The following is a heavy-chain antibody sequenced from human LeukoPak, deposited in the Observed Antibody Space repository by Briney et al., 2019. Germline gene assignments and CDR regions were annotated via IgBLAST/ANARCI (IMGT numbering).Heavy chain of an antibody. V-gene: IGHV4-34*01. J-gene: IGHJ4*02. D-gene: IGHD3-3*01. CDR2: INHSGST. CDR3: ARAKRITIFGVVTNKEVYNY. CDR1: GGSFSGYY. Sequence: SETLSLTCAVYGGSFSGYYWSWIRQPPGKGLEWIGEINHSGSTNYNPSLKSRVTISVDTSKNQFSLKLSSVTAADTAVYYCARAKRITIFGVVTNKEVYNYWGRGTPVTVSS.